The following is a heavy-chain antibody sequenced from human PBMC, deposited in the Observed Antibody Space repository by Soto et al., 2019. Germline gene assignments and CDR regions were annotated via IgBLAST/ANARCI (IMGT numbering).Heavy chain of an antibody. V-gene: IGHV4-61*08. CDR2: RYYSGST. D-gene: IGHD5-18*01. Sequence: PSETLSLTCTVSGGSITTGGCYWSWIRQLPGKGLEWIGHRYYSGSTNYNPSLKSRVTISVDTSKNQFSLKLSSVTAADTAVYYCARGTAMVTVIDYWGQGTLVTVS. CDR3: ARGTAMVTVIDY. CDR1: GGSITTGGCY. J-gene: IGHJ4*02.